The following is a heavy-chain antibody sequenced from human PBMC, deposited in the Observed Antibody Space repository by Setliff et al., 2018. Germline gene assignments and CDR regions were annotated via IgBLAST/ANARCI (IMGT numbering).Heavy chain of an antibody. J-gene: IGHJ4*02. V-gene: IGHV4-39*07. CDR1: GVSFSSTTFY. D-gene: IGHD1-26*01. CDR2: VSFFGSA. CDR3: ARDVTGSHSGRLDS. Sequence: SETLSLTCNVSGVSFSSTTFYWAWIRQSPGKGLEWIGSVSFFGSAYYNPSLQSRGAISLDTSRNQFSLELSSVTAADTAVYYCARDVTGSHSGRLDSWGQGTLVTVSS.